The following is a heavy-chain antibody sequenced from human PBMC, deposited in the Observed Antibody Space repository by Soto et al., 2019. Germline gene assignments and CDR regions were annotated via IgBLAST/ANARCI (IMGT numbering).Heavy chain of an antibody. J-gene: IGHJ4*02. D-gene: IGHD6-19*01. Sequence: ASVKVSCKASGYTFTGFYLHWLRQAPRQGLEWMGWINPNSGGTNYAQKFQGGVTFTRDTSINTAYMELTRLGSDDTAVYFCARVGDGSYSPFHFWGQGTPVTVSS. V-gene: IGHV1-2*02. CDR3: ARVGDGSYSPFHF. CDR2: INPNSGGT. CDR1: GYTFTGFY.